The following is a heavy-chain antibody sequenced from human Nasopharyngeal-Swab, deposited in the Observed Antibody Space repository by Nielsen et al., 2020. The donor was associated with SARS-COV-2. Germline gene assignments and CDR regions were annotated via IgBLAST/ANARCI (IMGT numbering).Heavy chain of an antibody. CDR2: MNPNSGNT. J-gene: IGHJ4*02. Sequence: ASVKGSCQASGYTFTRFEINWVRQATGQGLEWMGWMNPNSGNTGYAQKFQGRATMTRNTSISTAYMELSSLRSEDTAVYYCARATEMATIGNWGQGTLVTVSS. CDR1: GYTFTRFE. D-gene: IGHD5-24*01. V-gene: IGHV1-8*01. CDR3: ARATEMATIGN.